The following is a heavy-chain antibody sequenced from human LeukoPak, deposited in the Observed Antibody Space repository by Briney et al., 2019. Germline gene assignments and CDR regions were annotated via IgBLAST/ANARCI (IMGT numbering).Heavy chain of an antibody. D-gene: IGHD2-21*02. J-gene: IGHJ4*02. Sequence: GGSLRLSCTASGFTFSDNYMDWVRQAPGKGLEWVGRSGDKANSYTTQYAASVKGRFTISRDNSKKSLYLQMNSLKTEDTAVYYCARGFLVGTRGLGYWGQGTLVTVSS. CDR2: SGDKANSYTT. CDR1: GFTFSDNY. V-gene: IGHV3-72*01. CDR3: ARGFLVGTRGLGY.